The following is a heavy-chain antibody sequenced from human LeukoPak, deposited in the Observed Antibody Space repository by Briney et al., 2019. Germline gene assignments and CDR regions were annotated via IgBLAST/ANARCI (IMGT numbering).Heavy chain of an antibody. CDR3: AKRGVATIPDN. CDR2: ISGNGATT. D-gene: IGHD5-12*01. J-gene: IGHJ4*02. V-gene: IGHV3-23*01. CDR1: ELTFSSYA. Sequence: GGSLRLSCPASELTFSSYAMSWVRKAPGKGLEWVSTISGNGATTYYADSVKGRFTISRDNSKSTLYMQMNSLRAEDTAVYYCAKRGVATIPDNWGQGTLVTVSS.